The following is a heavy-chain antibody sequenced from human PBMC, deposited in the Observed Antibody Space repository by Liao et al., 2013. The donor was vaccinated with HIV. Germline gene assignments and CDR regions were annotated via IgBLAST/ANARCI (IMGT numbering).Heavy chain of an antibody. J-gene: IGHJ4*02. CDR2: INHSGST. CDR1: GGSFSGYY. V-gene: IGHV4-34*01. CDR3: ATNDVVSSTLDY. Sequence: QVQLQQWGAGLLKPSETLSLTCAVYGGSFSGYYWSWIRQPPGKGLEWIGEINHSGSTNYNPSLKSRVTISVDTSKNHFSLTLTSVTAADTAVYYCATNDVVSSTLDYWGQGTLVTVSS. D-gene: IGHD1-1*01.